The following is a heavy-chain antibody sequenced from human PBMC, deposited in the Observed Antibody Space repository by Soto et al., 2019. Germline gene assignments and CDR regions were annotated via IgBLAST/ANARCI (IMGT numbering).Heavy chain of an antibody. CDR1: GGSISSGGYS. CDR2: IYHSGST. CDR3: ARRHSVEWYDD. V-gene: IGHV4-30-2*01. Sequence: SETLSLTCAVSGGSISSGGYSWSWIRQPPGKGLEWIGYIYHSGSTYYNPSLKSRVTISVDRSKNQFSLDLSSVTAADTAVYYCARRHSVEWYDDWGQGILVTVSS. D-gene: IGHD3-3*01. J-gene: IGHJ4*02.